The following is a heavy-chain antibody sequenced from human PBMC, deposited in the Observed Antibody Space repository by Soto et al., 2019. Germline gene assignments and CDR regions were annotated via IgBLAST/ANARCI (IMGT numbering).Heavy chain of an antibody. Sequence: SVTVSCKASGGTFSNHFFTWVRQALGQGLEWRGGVIPLFGTSNYAQKFQGRVTLIADESTSTAYMELSSLRSEDTAVYYCARGSRDCSGGSCFPLPTAEYFRHWGQGTLVTVSS. J-gene: IGHJ1*01. D-gene: IGHD2-15*01. CDR2: VIPLFGTS. CDR3: ARGSRDCSGGSCFPLPTAEYFRH. V-gene: IGHV1-69*13. CDR1: GGTFSNHF.